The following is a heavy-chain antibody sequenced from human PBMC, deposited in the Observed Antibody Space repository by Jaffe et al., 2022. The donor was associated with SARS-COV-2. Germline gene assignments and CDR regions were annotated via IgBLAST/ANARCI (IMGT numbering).Heavy chain of an antibody. D-gene: IGHD6-19*01. CDR2: ISYDGQDT. V-gene: IGHV3-64*01. J-gene: IGHJ4*02. CDR3: ARDSSGCLDY. CDR1: GFTFNNHA. Sequence: EVQLVESGGVLVQPGGSLRLSCATTGFTFNNHALHWVRQAPGKGLEYISGISYDGQDTYYVNSVKGRFIISRDKSKNTLYLQMGSLRLEDMAVYYCARDSSGCLDYWGQGTLVTVSS.